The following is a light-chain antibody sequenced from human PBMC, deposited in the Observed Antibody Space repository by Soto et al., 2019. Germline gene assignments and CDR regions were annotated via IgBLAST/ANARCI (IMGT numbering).Light chain of an antibody. Sequence: QSALTQPASVSGSPGQSITISCTGTSSDVGSYNLVSWYQQHPGKAPKLMIYEGSKRPSGVSNRFSGSKSGNTASLTMSGLQAEDEDDYYCCSYAGRSTLEVFGGGTKVTVL. CDR3: CSYAGRSTLEV. CDR2: EGS. J-gene: IGLJ3*02. CDR1: SSDVGSYNL. V-gene: IGLV2-23*01.